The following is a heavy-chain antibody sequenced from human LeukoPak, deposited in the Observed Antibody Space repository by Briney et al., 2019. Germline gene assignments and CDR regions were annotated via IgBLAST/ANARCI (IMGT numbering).Heavy chain of an antibody. V-gene: IGHV3-48*01. CDR2: ISGSSGTI. CDR3: ARGIIAVAAASDF. Sequence: GGSLRLSCAASGFTFSSYSVNWVRQAPGKGLEWVSYISGSSGTIYYADSVKGRFTISRDNAKNSLYLQMNSLRAEDTAVYYCARGIIAVAAASDFWGQGTLVTVSS. J-gene: IGHJ4*02. D-gene: IGHD6-19*01. CDR1: GFTFSSYS.